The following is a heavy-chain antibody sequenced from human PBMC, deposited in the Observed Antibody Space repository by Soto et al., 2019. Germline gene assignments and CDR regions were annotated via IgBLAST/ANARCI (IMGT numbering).Heavy chain of an antibody. D-gene: IGHD5-18*01. CDR2: FDPEDGET. V-gene: IGHV1-24*01. CDR3: ATGADRPDTAMVAFDY. Sequence: GASVKVSCKVSGYTLTELSMHWVRQAPGKGLEWMGGFDPEDGETIYAQKFQGRVTMTEDTSTDTAYMELSSLRSEDTAVYYCATGADRPDTAMVAFDYWGQGTLVTVSS. CDR1: GYTLTELS. J-gene: IGHJ4*02.